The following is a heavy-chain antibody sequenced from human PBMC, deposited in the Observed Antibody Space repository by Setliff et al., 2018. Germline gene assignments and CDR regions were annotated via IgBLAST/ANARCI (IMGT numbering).Heavy chain of an antibody. J-gene: IGHJ6*03. CDR1: GGSISSGSYY. V-gene: IGHV4-61*02. CDR2: VYTNGGS. Sequence: PSETLSLTCTVSGGSISSGSYYWSWIRHPAGKGLEWIGRVYTNGGSDYNPFLKSRVSISLDTSKNQFSLKLISVTAADTAVYYCARANKKLDYYYYYYYMDVWGKGTTVTVSS. CDR3: ARANKKLDYYYYYYYMDV. D-gene: IGHD1-1*01.